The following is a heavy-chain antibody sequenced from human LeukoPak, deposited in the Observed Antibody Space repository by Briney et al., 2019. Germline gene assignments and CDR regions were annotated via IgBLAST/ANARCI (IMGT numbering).Heavy chain of an antibody. V-gene: IGHV4-59*08. CDR3: ARSYYDFWSGQTWFDP. D-gene: IGHD3-3*01. J-gene: IGHJ5*02. Sequence: PSETLSLTCTVSGDSISSYYWSWIRQPPGKGLEWIGYIYYSGSTNYNPSLKSRVTISVDTSKNQFSLKLSSVTAADTAVYYCARSYYDFWSGQTWFDPWGQGTLVTVSS. CDR2: IYYSGST. CDR1: GDSISSYY.